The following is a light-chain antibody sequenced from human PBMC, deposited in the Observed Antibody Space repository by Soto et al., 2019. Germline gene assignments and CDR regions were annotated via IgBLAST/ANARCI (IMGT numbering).Light chain of an antibody. CDR1: QNISNY. J-gene: IGKJ1*01. Sequence: TQSPAAVSCSAGKRGSLSWRASQNISNYLIWYQQKPGQAPRLLIYGASTRATGIPARFSGSGSGTEFTLTISSLQSDDFAVYYCQQYNNWPPWTFGQGTKVDIK. V-gene: IGKV3-15*01. CDR3: QQYNNWPPWT. CDR2: GAS.